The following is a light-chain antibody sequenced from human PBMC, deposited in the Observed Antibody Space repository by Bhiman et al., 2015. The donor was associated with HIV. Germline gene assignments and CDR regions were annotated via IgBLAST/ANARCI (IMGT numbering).Light chain of an antibody. Sequence: QSALTQPPSASGSPGQSVTISCTGTSSDFGGYNYVSWYQQHPGKAPKLMIYEVTKRPSGVPDRFHGSKSGNTASLTVSGLQAEDEADYYCSSYAGSNNPYVFGTGTKVHRP. CDR1: SSDFGGYNY. CDR3: SSYAGSNNPYV. CDR2: EVT. V-gene: IGLV2-8*01. J-gene: IGLJ1*01.